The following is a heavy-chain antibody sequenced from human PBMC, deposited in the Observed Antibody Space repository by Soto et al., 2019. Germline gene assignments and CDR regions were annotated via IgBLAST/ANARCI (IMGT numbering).Heavy chain of an antibody. D-gene: IGHD2-21*02. V-gene: IGHV3-33*01. J-gene: IGHJ4*02. Sequence: SLRLSCAASGFTFSSYGMHWVRQAPGKGLEWVAVIWFDGSNKFYADSVKGRFTISRDNAKNSLYLQMNSLRDEDTAVYYCARDLAYCGGDCYSSFDYWGQGTLVTVSS. CDR1: GFTFSSYG. CDR3: ARDLAYCGGDCYSSFDY. CDR2: IWFDGSNK.